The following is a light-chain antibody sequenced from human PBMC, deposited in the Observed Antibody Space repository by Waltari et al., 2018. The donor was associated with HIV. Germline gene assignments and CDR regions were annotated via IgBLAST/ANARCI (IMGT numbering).Light chain of an antibody. J-gene: IGKJ2*01. Sequence: EVVMTQSPATLSVSPGERATLSCRASQSVSSNLAWYHQKPRQAPTLLIYDAATREASIPPRCSSSGSATEFTTTTSSLQYQEFVAYYCQQQSNWPPVFTFGQGTQLEIK. CDR3: QQQSNWPPVFT. V-gene: IGKV3-15*01. CDR2: DAA. CDR1: QSVSSN.